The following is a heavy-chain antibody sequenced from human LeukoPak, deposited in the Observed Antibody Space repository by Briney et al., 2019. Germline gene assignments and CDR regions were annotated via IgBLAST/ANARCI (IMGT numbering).Heavy chain of an antibody. CDR1: GYSFTSYW. J-gene: IGHJ6*03. CDR3: ARRATKGYYYYYYMDV. CDR2: IYPGDSDT. D-gene: IGHD1-26*01. Sequence: GESLKISCKGSGYSFTSYWIGWVRQMPGKGLEWMGIIYPGDSDTRYSPSFQGQVTISADKSISTAYLQWSSLKASDTAMYYCARRATKGYYYYYYMDVWGKGTTVTVSS. V-gene: IGHV5-51*01.